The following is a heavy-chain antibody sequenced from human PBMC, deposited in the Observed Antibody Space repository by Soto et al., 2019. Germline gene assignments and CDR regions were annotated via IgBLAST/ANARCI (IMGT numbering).Heavy chain of an antibody. CDR2: IYHTVNT. Sequence: QVQLQESGPRLVKPSETLSLTCSVSGVSIGSHFWSWIRQALGKGPELVGYIYHTVNTNYNPALKSRVTISMDTSENQLSLQLSSVTAADTAVYYCARLQYTVVTALDIWGQGTMVTVSS. D-gene: IGHD2-15*01. CDR3: ARLQYTVVTALDI. CDR1: GVSIGSHF. V-gene: IGHV4-59*11. J-gene: IGHJ3*02.